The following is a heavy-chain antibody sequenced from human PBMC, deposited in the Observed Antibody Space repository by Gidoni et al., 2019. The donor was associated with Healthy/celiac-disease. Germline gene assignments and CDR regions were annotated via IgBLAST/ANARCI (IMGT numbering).Heavy chain of an antibody. D-gene: IGHD3-9*01. J-gene: IGHJ4*02. Sequence: LQMQESGSGLVKPSQTLSLTCAVSGGSVSRGGYSWSWIRQPPGKGLGWIGYIYHIGSPYHNPSLKSRVTISVDRSKNQFSLKLSSVTAADTAVYYCARAYYDILIGYPHAFDYWGQGTLVTVSS. V-gene: IGHV4-30-2*01. CDR3: ARAYYDILIGYPHAFDY. CDR1: GGSVSRGGYS. CDR2: IYHIGSP.